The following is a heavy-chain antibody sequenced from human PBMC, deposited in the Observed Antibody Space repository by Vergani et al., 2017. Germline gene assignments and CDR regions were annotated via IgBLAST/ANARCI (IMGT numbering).Heavy chain of an antibody. Sequence: VQLLESGGGLVQPGGSLRLSCAASAFTFSSFGMHWVRQAPGKGLEWVAAISYDGSYKYYADSVKGRFTISRDNSKNTLYLQMNSLRAEDTAMYYCATSGSSSWYPIWWFDFWGQGAQVTVSS. CDR3: ATSGSSSWYPIWWFDF. CDR2: ISYDGSYK. V-gene: IGHV3-30*03. J-gene: IGHJ5*01. CDR1: AFTFSSFG. D-gene: IGHD6-13*01.